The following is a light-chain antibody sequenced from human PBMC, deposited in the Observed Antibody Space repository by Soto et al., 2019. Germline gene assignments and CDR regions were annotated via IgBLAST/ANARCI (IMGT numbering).Light chain of an antibody. Sequence: IQMAQSPSSLSASAGERATLSCRASQTVIGKLAWYQQKPGQAPRLLIYGASTRDTGIPARFSGTGSGTEFTLTISSLQPGDIAAYLCQQYATLPRTFGQGTKVDIK. CDR1: QTVIGK. V-gene: IGKV3-15*01. J-gene: IGKJ1*01. CDR3: QQYATLPRT. CDR2: GAS.